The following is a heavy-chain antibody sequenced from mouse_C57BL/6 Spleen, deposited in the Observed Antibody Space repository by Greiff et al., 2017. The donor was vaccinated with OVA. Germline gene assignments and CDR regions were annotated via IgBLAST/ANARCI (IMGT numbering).Heavy chain of an antibody. Sequence: VKLEESGPELVKPGASVKITCKASGYAFSSSWMNWVKQRPGKGLEWSGRMYPGDGDTNYNGKFKGKATLTADKSSSTAYMQLSSLTSEDSAVYFCAPFITTVEYFDVWGTGTTVTVSS. CDR2: MYPGDGDT. CDR1: GYAFSSSW. D-gene: IGHD1-1*01. CDR3: APFITTVEYFDV. J-gene: IGHJ1*03. V-gene: IGHV1-82*01.